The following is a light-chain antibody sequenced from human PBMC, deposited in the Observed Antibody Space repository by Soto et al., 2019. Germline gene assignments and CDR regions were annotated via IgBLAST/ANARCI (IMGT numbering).Light chain of an antibody. Sequence: DLVMTQTPLSLSFTPGQPSSISCRSSQSVVYSDGQTYLNWYLQRPGQPPQLLIYQVSNRFSGVADRFSGSGSGTYFTLKISRVEAEDVGVYYCLQSVEAPWTFGQGTKVDIK. CDR1: QSVVYSDGQTY. CDR3: LQSVEAPWT. J-gene: IGKJ1*01. V-gene: IGKV2D-29*01. CDR2: QVS.